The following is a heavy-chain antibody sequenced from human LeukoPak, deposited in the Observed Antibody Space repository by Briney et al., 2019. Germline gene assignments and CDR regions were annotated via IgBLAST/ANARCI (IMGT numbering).Heavy chain of an antibody. J-gene: IGHJ4*02. Sequence: GGSLRLSCTGSGFIFGDYAMNWVRQAPGKGLEWVGVIRSKAYGGTAEYAASVKGRFTISRDDSKSIAYLQMNSLRAEDTAVYYCARGYGSGRLNVLFDYWGQGTLVTVSS. CDR3: ARGYGSGRLNVLFDY. V-gene: IGHV3-49*04. CDR2: IRSKAYGGTA. D-gene: IGHD3-10*01. CDR1: GFIFGDYA.